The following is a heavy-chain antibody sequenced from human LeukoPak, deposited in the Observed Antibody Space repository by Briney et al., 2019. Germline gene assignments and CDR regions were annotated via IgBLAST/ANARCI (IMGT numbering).Heavy chain of an antibody. CDR2: LSTSGAYT. CDR3: AKGGHTNSDPFDI. Sequence: PGGSLRLSCAASGFTFSSYEMNWVRQAPGKGLEWVSGLSTSGAYTYYADSVKGRFTISRDNSKNTLFLQLNSLRAEDTAVYYCAKGGHTNSDPFDIWGQGTLVSVSS. CDR1: GFTFSSYE. V-gene: IGHV3-23*01. J-gene: IGHJ3*02. D-gene: IGHD1-1*01.